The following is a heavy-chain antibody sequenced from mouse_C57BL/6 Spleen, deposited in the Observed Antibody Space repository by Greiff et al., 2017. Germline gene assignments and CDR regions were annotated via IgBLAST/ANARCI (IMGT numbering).Heavy chain of an antibody. Sequence: EVQLQQSGPELVKPGASVKISCKASGYTFTDYYMNWVKQSHGKSLEWIGDINPNNGGTSYNQQFKGKATLTVDKSSSTASMVLRSLTSEDSAVYYCARYDYDWYFDVWGTGTTVTVSS. CDR1: GYTFTDYY. CDR3: ARYDYDWYFDV. D-gene: IGHD2-4*01. V-gene: IGHV1-26*01. J-gene: IGHJ1*03. CDR2: INPNNGGT.